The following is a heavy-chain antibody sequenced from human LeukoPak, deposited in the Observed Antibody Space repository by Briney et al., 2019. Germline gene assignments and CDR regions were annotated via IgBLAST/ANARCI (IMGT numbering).Heavy chain of an antibody. V-gene: IGHV1-2*02. CDR1: GYTFTTYY. Sequence: ASVKVSCKASGYTFTTYYIHWVRQAPGQGPEWMGWINPNSGGTNYAQKFQGRVTMTRDTSISTAYMELSRLRSDDTAVYSCVVSGYGYSFDYWGQGTLVTVSS. D-gene: IGHD5-18*01. J-gene: IGHJ4*02. CDR3: VVSGYGYSFDY. CDR2: INPNSGGT.